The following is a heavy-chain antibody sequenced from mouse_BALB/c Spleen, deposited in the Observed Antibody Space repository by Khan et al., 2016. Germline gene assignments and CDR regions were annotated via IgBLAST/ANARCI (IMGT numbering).Heavy chain of an antibody. CDR3: ATTTVVATKYFDV. Sequence: EVQLQESGPGLVKPSQSLSLTCTVTGYSITSDYAWNWIRQFPGNKLEWMGYISYSGSTSYNPSLKSRISIHRDTSKNQFFLQLNSVTTEDTATYNCATTTVVATKYFDVWGAGTTVTVSS. CDR1: GYSITSDYA. CDR2: ISYSGST. V-gene: IGHV3-2*02. D-gene: IGHD1-1*01. J-gene: IGHJ1*01.